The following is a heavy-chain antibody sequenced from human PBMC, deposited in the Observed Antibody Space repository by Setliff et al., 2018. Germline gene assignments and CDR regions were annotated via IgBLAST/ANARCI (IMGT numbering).Heavy chain of an antibody. D-gene: IGHD2-21*02. V-gene: IGHV1-18*01. CDR2: ISGYNGKT. CDR3: ARSPPTVVVTAIQAIFDY. CDR1: GGTFRSYG. J-gene: IGHJ4*02. Sequence: ASVKVSCKASGGTFRSYGISWVRQAPGQGLEWMGWISGYNGKTNYAQKLQGRLTMTTDTSTSTAYMELRSLRSDDTAVYYCARSPPTVVVTAIQAIFDYWGQGTLVTVSS.